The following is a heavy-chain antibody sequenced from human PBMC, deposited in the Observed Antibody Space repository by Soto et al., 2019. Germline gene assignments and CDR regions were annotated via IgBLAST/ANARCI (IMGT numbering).Heavy chain of an antibody. CDR3: ASDDELSYYDSSGYYSDAFDI. D-gene: IGHD3-22*01. V-gene: IGHV3-30-3*01. CDR1: GFTFSSYA. CDR2: ISYDGSNK. Sequence: GGSLRLSCAASGFTFSSYAMHWVRQAPGKGLEWVAVISYDGSNKYYADSVEGRFTISRDNSKNTLYLQMNSLRAEDTAVYYCASDDELSYYDSSGYYSDAFDIWGQGTMVTVSS. J-gene: IGHJ3*02.